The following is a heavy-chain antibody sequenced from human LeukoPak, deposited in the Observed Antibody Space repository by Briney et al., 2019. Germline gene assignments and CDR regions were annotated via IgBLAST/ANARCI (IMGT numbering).Heavy chain of an antibody. CDR1: GFSFSTYA. V-gene: IGHV3-21*01. J-gene: IGHJ4*02. Sequence: GGSLRLSCVASGFSFSTYAMNWVRQAPGKGPEWVSYVSSASSHVYYADSVRGRFIISRDNAKNSLYLQMNSLRAEDTAVYYCARDLMRFLEWVNWGQGTLVTVSS. CDR3: ARDLMRFLEWVN. D-gene: IGHD3-3*01. CDR2: VSSASSHV.